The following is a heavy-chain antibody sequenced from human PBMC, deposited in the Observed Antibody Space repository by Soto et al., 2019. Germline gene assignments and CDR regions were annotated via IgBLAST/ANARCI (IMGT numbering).Heavy chain of an antibody. V-gene: IGHV3-72*01. CDR3: ARLMGTSFDL. CDR1: VFTFSDHH. J-gene: IGHJ4*02. D-gene: IGHD2-8*01. Sequence: PWWSLRLSCSASVFTFSDHHMDWVRQAPGKGLEWVGRARNKAHGYTTAYAASLKGRFTISRDDSKNSLSLQMNSLKTEDTAVYFCARLMGTSFDLWGQGTLVTVSS. CDR2: ARNKAHGYTT.